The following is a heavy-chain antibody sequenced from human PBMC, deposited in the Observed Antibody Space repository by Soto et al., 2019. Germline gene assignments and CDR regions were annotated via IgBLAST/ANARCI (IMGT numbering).Heavy chain of an antibody. CDR3: ARVAVAGTRVDY. CDR1: GGSISSDY. D-gene: IGHD6-19*01. CDR2: IYYSGST. J-gene: IGHJ4*02. V-gene: IGHV4-59*12. Sequence: SETLSLTCTVSGGSISSDYWSWIRQPPGKGLEWIGEIYYSGSTNYNPSLKSRVTISVDKSKNQFSLKLSSVTAADTAVYYCARVAVAGTRVDYWGQGTLVTVSS.